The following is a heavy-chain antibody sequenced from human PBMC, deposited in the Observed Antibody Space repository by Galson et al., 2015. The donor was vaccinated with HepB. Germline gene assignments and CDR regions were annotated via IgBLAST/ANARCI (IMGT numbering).Heavy chain of an antibody. J-gene: IGHJ6*02. CDR1: GGSFSGYY. Sequence: LSLTCAVYGGSFSGYYWSWIRQPPGKGLEWIGEINHSGSTNYNPSLKSRVTISVDTSKNQFSLKLSSVTAADTAVYYCARGYSGGVLAYYYYYGMDVWGQGTAVTVSS. CDR3: ARGYSGGVLAYYYYYGMDV. V-gene: IGHV4-34*01. D-gene: IGHD3-3*02. CDR2: INHSGST.